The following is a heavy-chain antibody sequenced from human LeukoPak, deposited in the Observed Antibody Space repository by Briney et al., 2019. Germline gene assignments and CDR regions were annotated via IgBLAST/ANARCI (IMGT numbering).Heavy chain of an antibody. J-gene: IGHJ3*02. V-gene: IGHV2-70*04. Sequence: SGPTLVNPTQTLTLTCTFSGFSLSTSGMRVSWIRQPPGKALKWLARIDWDDDKFCSTSLKTRLTISKDTSKNQVVLTMTNMDPVDTATYYCARSRGYCSSTSCLDAFDIWGQGTMVTVSS. CDR3: ARSRGYCSSTSCLDAFDI. CDR2: IDWDDDK. D-gene: IGHD2-2*01. CDR1: GFSLSTSGMR.